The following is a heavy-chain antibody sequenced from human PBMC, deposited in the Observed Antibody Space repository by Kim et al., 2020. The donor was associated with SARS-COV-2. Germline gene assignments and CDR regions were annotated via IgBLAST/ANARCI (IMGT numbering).Heavy chain of an antibody. Sequence: PALMSRVTISIDTSKNQFSLKLSSVTAADTAVFYCARGDCNGGSCYFLDYWGKGTLVTVSS. J-gene: IGHJ4*02. D-gene: IGHD2-15*01. V-gene: IGHV4-39*07. CDR3: ARGDCNGGSCYFLDY.